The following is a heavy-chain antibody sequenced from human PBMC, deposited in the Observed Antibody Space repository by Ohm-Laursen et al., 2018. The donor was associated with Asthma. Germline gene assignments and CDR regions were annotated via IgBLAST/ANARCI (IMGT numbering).Heavy chain of an antibody. CDR1: GFTFSSYA. Sequence: SLRLSCAASGFTFSSYAMHWVRQAPGKGLEWVAVISYDGSNKYYADSVKGRFTISRDNSKNTLYLQMNSLRAEDTAVYYCARSGVVVVIKGLFDYWGQGTLVTVSS. D-gene: IGHD3-22*01. CDR2: ISYDGSNK. CDR3: ARSGVVVVIKGLFDY. V-gene: IGHV3-30-3*01. J-gene: IGHJ4*02.